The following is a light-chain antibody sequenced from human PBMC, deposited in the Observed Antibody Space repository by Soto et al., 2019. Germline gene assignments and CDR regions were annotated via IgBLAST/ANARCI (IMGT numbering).Light chain of an antibody. CDR2: AAS. V-gene: IGKV1-39*01. Sequence: DIQMTQSPSSLSASVGDRVTITCRASQSISSYLNWYQQKPGKAPKLLIYAASSLQSGVPSRFSGSGSGTDFTLTISCLQPEDFATYYCQQSYSTLTFGPGTKVDIK. J-gene: IGKJ3*01. CDR3: QQSYSTLT. CDR1: QSISSY.